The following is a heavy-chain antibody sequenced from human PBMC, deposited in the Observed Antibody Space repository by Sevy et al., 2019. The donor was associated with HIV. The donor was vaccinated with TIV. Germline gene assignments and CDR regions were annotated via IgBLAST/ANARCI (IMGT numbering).Heavy chain of an antibody. CDR3: AREVVTVTTLCFDY. D-gene: IGHD4-17*01. Sequence: ASVKVSCKASGYTFTSYGISWVRQAPGQGLEWMGWIGAYNGNTNYAQKLQGRVTMTTDTSTSTAYMELRSLRSDDTAVYYCAREVVTVTTLCFDYWGQGTLVTVSS. V-gene: IGHV1-18*01. J-gene: IGHJ4*02. CDR1: GYTFTSYG. CDR2: IGAYNGNT.